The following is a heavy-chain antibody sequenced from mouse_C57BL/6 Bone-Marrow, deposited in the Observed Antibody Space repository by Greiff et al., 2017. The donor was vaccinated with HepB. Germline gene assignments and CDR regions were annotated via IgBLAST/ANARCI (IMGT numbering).Heavy chain of an antibody. CDR2: IHPSDSDT. V-gene: IGHV1-74*01. Sequence: VQLQQPGAELVKPGASVKVSCKASGYTFTSYWMHWVKQRPGQGLEWIGRIHPSDSDTNYNQKFKGKATLTVDKSSSTAYMQLSSLTSEDSAVYYCARERELGANWDSWFAYWGQGTLVTVSA. D-gene: IGHD4-1*01. CDR1: GYTFTSYW. CDR3: ARERELGANWDSWFAY. J-gene: IGHJ3*01.